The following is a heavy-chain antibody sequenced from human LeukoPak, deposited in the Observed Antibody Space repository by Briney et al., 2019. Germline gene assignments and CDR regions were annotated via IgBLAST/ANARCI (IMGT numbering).Heavy chain of an antibody. CDR3: AKLRNYSLSYFDY. D-gene: IGHD4-11*01. CDR2: ISGSGGST. CDR1: GFTFSSYA. V-gene: IGHV3-23*01. J-gene: IGHJ4*02. Sequence: GGSLRLPCAASGFTFSSYAMSWVRQAPGKGLEWVSAISGSGGSTYYADSVKGRFTISRDNSKNTLYLQMNSLRAEDTAVYYCAKLRNYSLSYFDYWGQGTLVTVSS.